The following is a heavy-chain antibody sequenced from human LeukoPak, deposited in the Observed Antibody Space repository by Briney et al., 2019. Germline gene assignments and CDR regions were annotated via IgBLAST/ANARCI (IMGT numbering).Heavy chain of an antibody. V-gene: IGHV3-53*04. CDR1: GFTVSSNY. CDR2: IYSAGGT. D-gene: IGHD3-3*01. J-gene: IGHJ6*02. Sequence: GGSLRLSCAASGFTVSSNYMTWVRQAPGKGLEWVSLIYSAGGTYYTDSVKGRFTISRHSSKNTLYLQMNSLRGEDTAVYYCARFLGRITIFGVVPYGMDVWGQGTTVTVSS. CDR3: ARFLGRITIFGVVPYGMDV.